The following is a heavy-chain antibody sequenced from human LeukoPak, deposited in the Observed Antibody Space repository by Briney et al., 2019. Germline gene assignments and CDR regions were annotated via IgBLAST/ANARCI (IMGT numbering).Heavy chain of an antibody. CDR1: GYRFTSYW. CDR2: SYPGDSDT. V-gene: IGHV5-51*01. D-gene: IGHD6-19*01. Sequence: KPGESLQISCKGSGYRFTSYWMGWVRQMPGKGLEWMGISYPGDSDTRYSPSFQGQVTISADKSISTAYLQWSSLKASDTAMYYCARQDLQYYFDYWGQGTLVTVSS. CDR3: ARQDLQYYFDY. J-gene: IGHJ4*02.